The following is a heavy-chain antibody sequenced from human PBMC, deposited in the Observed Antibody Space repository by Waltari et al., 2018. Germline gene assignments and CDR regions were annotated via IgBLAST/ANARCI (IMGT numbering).Heavy chain of an antibody. J-gene: IGHJ4*02. Sequence: QVQLQESGPGLVKPSETLSLTCAVSGYSISSGYYWGWIRQPPGKGLEWIGSIYHSGSTYYNPSLKSRVTKSGETSKNQFSLKLSSVTAADTAVYYCARRLTSWGQGTLVTVSS. CDR3: ARRLTS. CDR2: IYHSGST. CDR1: GYSISSGYY. V-gene: IGHV4-38-2*01. D-gene: IGHD3-3*01.